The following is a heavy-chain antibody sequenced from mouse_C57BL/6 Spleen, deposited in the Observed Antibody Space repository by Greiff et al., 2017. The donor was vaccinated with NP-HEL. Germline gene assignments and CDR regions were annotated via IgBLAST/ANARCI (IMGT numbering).Heavy chain of an antibody. CDR1: GYTFTSYW. CDR2: IDPSDSYT. CDR3: ARSYYSNSGYFDV. J-gene: IGHJ1*03. V-gene: IGHV1-50*01. D-gene: IGHD2-5*01. Sequence: VQLQQPGAELVKPGASVKLSCKASGYTFTSYWMQWVKQRPGQGLEWIGEIDPSDSYTNYNQKFKGKATLTVDTSSSTAYMQLSSLTSEDSAVYYCARSYYSNSGYFDVWGTGTTVTVSS.